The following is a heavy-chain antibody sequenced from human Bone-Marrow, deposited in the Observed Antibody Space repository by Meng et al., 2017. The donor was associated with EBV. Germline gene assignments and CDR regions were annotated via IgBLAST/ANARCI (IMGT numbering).Heavy chain of an antibody. CDR1: GGPFNSDA. J-gene: IGHJ4*02. CDR2: LIPMFGAP. D-gene: IGHD3-10*01. Sequence: QVQGEQAGAEVKKPGSSVKVACKTSGGPFNSDAISWVRQAPGQGLEWLGGLIPMFGAPNYAQKFQGRVTITADASTSTHYMELSSLRSEDTAVYYCASESGRGYTPDYWGQGTLVTVSS. V-gene: IGHV1-69*01. CDR3: ASESGRGYTPDY.